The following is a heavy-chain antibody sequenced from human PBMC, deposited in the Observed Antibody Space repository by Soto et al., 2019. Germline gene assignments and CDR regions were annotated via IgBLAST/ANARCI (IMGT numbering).Heavy chain of an antibody. CDR1: GDSVSSNSAA. D-gene: IGHD3-10*01. CDR2: TYYRSKWYN. V-gene: IGHV6-1*01. CDR3: AREHGGEYPYGSYYYFFHGMDV. Sequence: SQTLSLTCAISGDSVSSNSAAWNWIRQSPSRGLEWLGRTYYRSKWYNYYPISVKGRITINPDTSKNRFSLQLNSVTTEDTALYYCAREHGGEYPYGSYYYFFHGMDVWGQGTTVPVSS. J-gene: IGHJ6*02.